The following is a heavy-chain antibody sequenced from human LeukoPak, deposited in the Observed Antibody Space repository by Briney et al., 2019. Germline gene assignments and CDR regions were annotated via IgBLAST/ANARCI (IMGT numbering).Heavy chain of an antibody. CDR2: ISASGRST. CDR3: AKGQVPTGGDFDY. D-gene: IGHD2-8*02. Sequence: GGSLRLSCAASGFTFSSYAVSWVRQAPGKGLEWVSVISASGRSTYYADSVKGRFTISRDNSKNTLYLQMNTLRAEDTAVYYCAKGQVPTGGDFDYWDQGTLVTVSS. V-gene: IGHV3-23*01. CDR1: GFTFSSYA. J-gene: IGHJ4*02.